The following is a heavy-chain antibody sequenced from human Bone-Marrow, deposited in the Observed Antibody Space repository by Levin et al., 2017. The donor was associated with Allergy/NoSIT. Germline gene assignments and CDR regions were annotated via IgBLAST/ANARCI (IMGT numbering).Heavy chain of an antibody. J-gene: IGHJ4*02. CDR2: ISGSGDST. CDR1: GFTFSNYA. CDR3: AKDRDFYGSGSLGN. V-gene: IGHV3-23*01. D-gene: IGHD3-10*01. Sequence: GESLKISCAASGFTFSNYAMSWVRQAPGKGLEWISGISGSGDSTYDGDSVKGRFTISRDNSKNTLYLQMNSLRAEDTAVYYCAKDRDFYGSGSLGNWGQGTLVTVSS.